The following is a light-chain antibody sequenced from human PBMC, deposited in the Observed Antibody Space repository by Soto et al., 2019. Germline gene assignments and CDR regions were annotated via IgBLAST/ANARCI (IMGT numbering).Light chain of an antibody. CDR1: QSISTF. J-gene: IGKJ2*01. V-gene: IGKV1-39*01. CDR3: QQSDSTPYT. CDR2: AAS. Sequence: DIQMTQSPSSLSASVGDRVTINCRASQSISTFLNWYQQKPGQAPKVLISAASTLQSGVPSRFSGRGTGTDFTHTIGRLQPEDFATDYCQQSDSTPYTCGQGTTLETK.